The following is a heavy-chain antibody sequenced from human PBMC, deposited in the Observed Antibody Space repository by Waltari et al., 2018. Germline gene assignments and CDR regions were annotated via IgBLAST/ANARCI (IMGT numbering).Heavy chain of an antibody. J-gene: IGHJ4*02. Sequence: QVQLQESGPGLVKPSQTLSLTCTVSGGSISSGDYYWSWIRQPPGKGLEWVGYIYYSGSTYNNPSLKSRVSISVDTSKNQCSLKLSFVPAADTAVDYCARVRELYFDYWGQGTLVTVSS. D-gene: IGHD3-10*01. CDR3: ARVRELYFDY. CDR1: GGSISSGDYY. CDR2: IYYSGST. V-gene: IGHV4-30-4*01.